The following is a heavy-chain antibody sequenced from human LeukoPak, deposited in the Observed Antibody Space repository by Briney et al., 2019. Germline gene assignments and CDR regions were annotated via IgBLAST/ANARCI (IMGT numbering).Heavy chain of an antibody. CDR1: GYTFTAYY. CDR3: ARDQDCGAWLYI. Sequence: GASVTVSCKTSGYTFTAYYIHWVRQAPGQGLEWMGWINPNSGDTKFAKRFQGMVPLTRDTSIRTAYIAVRSLRSDDTAIYYCARDQDCGAWLYIWGQGTLVTVSS. V-gene: IGHV1-2*02. D-gene: IGHD2-21*01. CDR2: INPNSGDT. J-gene: IGHJ4*02.